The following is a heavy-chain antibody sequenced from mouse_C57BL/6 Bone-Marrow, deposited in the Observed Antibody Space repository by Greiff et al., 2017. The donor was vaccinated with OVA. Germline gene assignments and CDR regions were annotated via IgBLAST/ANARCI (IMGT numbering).Heavy chain of an antibody. Sequence: QVQLQQPGAELVKPGASVKLSCKASGYTFTSYWMQWVKQRPGQGLEWIGEIDPSDSYTNYNQKFKGKATVTVDTATSTAYMQLSSLTSEDSAVYYCERESDLGYFDVWGTGTTVTVSS. V-gene: IGHV1-50*01. CDR2: IDPSDSYT. J-gene: IGHJ1*03. CDR3: ERESDLGYFDV. CDR1: GYTFTSYW.